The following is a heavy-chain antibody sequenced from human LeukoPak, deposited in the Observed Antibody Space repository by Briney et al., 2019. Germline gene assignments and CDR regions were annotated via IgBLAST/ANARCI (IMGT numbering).Heavy chain of an antibody. CDR2: ISSSSSYI. V-gene: IGHV3-21*01. D-gene: IGHD3-10*01. CDR3: ARVYYGSGSSRCFDY. Sequence: GGSLILSCAASGFTFSSYSMNWVRQAPGKGLEWVSSISSSSSYIYYADSVKGRFTISRDNAKNSLYLQMNSLRAEDTAVYYCARVYYGSGSSRCFDYWGQGTLVTVSS. CDR1: GFTFSSYS. J-gene: IGHJ4*02.